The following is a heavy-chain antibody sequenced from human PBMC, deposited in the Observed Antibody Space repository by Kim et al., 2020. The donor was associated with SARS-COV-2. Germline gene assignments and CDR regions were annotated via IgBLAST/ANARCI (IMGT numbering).Heavy chain of an antibody. D-gene: IGHD3-22*01. V-gene: IGHV3-23*01. J-gene: IGHJ4*02. Sequence: ADSVKGRFTISRDYSKNTLYLQMNSLRAEDTALYYCAKFFDSGAHHQFDYWGQGTLVTVSS. CDR3: AKFFDSGAHHQFDY.